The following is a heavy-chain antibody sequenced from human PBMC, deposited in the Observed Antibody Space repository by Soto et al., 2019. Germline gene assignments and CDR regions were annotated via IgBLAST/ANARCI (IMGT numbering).Heavy chain of an antibody. CDR2: IDPIGGGT. V-gene: IGHV1-46*01. CDR1: GYTFTNYY. CDR3: ARDRVDCSGGNCWRSVEDT. D-gene: IGHD2-15*01. J-gene: IGHJ5*02. Sequence: QVQLVQSGAEVKKPGASVKVSCKASGYTFTNYYMHWVRQAPGQGLEWMGIIDPIGGGTSYAQKFQVRLTITRDTSTSTVYMALSSLRSEDTAVYYCARDRVDCSGGNCWRSVEDTWGQGTLVTVSS.